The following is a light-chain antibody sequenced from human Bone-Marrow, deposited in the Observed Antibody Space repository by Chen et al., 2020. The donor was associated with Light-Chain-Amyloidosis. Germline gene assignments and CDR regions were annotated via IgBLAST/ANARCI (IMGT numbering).Light chain of an antibody. V-gene: IGKV3-20*01. Sequence: EIVLTQSPGTLSLSPGEGATLSCRASQTISSNSLTWYQQKFGQAPRRLIYGSSSRATGIPDRFTGSGSGTDFTLTINRLEPEDFAMYYCQQYGTSPLTFGGGTKVEIK. CDR2: GSS. J-gene: IGKJ4*01. CDR3: QQYGTSPLT. CDR1: QTISSNS.